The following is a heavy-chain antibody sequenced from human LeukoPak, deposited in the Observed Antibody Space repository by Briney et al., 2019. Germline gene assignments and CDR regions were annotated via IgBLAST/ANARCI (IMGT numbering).Heavy chain of an antibody. V-gene: IGHV1-69*13. CDR2: IIPIFGTA. Sequence: GASVKVSCKASGGTFSSYAISWVRQAPGQGLEWMGGIIPIFGTANYAQKFQGRVTITADESTSTAYMELSSLRSGDTAVYYCARSYCSSTSCYPFDYWGQGTLVTVSS. CDR1: GGTFSSYA. D-gene: IGHD2-2*01. CDR3: ARSYCSSTSCYPFDY. J-gene: IGHJ4*02.